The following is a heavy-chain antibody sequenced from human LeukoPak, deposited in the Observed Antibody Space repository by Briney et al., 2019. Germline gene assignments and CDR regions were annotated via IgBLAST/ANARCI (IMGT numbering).Heavy chain of an antibody. Sequence: PGGSLRLSCAASGFTFDDYAMHWVRQAPGKGVEWVALISWEGHTTYYADSVRGRFTISRDNSKNSLYLQMNSLRTEDTAFYYCTRDTDYGSATNYFDSWGQGTLVSVSS. D-gene: IGHD3-10*01. CDR3: TRDTDYGSATNYFDS. CDR1: GFTFDDYA. V-gene: IGHV3-43*01. CDR2: ISWEGHTT. J-gene: IGHJ4*02.